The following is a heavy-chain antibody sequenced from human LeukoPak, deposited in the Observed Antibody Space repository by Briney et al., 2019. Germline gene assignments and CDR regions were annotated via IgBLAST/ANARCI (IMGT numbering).Heavy chain of an antibody. CDR2: IYPGDSDT. CDR3: ARQKGLYDSSDLDAFDI. D-gene: IGHD3-22*01. CDR1: AYSFTSYW. V-gene: IGHV5-51*01. Sequence: GESLKISCKGSAYSFTSYWIGWVRHMPRKGLVWMGIIYPGDSDTRYSPSFPGQVTISADKSISTAYLQWSSLKASDTAMYYCARQKGLYDSSDLDAFDIWGQGTMVTVSS. J-gene: IGHJ3*02.